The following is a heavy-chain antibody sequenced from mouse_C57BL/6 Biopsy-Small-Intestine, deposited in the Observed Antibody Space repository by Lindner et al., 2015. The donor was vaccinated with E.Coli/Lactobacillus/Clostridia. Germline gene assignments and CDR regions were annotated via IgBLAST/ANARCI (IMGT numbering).Heavy chain of an antibody. CDR3: ARSFEHGSSYKAWFAY. Sequence: VQLQESGPELVKPGASVKISCKTSGYSFTGYYLSWMKQSPGKSLEWIGETYPSTGGTIYNQKFKGKATMTEDKSSNAAYMELKSLTSEDSAVYYCARSFEHGSSYKAWFAYWGQGTLVTVSA. D-gene: IGHD1-1*01. V-gene: IGHV1-42*01. CDR1: GYSFTGYY. CDR2: TYPSTGGT. J-gene: IGHJ3*01.